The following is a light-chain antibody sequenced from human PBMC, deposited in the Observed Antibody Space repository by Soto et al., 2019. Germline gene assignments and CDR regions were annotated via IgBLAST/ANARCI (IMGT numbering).Light chain of an antibody. Sequence: EIVLTQSPATLSLSPGERATLSCRASQSVSSTHLAWYQQQPGQAPRLLMSGTSNRATGTPDRFSGSGSGTDFTLTISRLEPEDFAVYYCQQYGSPPITFGQGTRLEIK. J-gene: IGKJ5*01. CDR3: QQYGSPPIT. V-gene: IGKV3-20*01. CDR1: QSVSSTH. CDR2: GTS.